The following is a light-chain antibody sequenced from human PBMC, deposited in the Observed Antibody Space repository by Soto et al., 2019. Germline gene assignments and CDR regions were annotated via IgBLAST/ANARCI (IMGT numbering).Light chain of an antibody. Sequence: EIVLTQSPGTLSLSPGERATLSCRASQSVSSSYLAWYQQKPGQAPRLLIYGASSRATCIPDRFSGSGSGTDFAFTISRLEPEDFAVYYCQQYGSLPRTFGQGTKLEIK. V-gene: IGKV3-20*01. CDR3: QQYGSLPRT. CDR2: GAS. CDR1: QSVSSSY. J-gene: IGKJ2*01.